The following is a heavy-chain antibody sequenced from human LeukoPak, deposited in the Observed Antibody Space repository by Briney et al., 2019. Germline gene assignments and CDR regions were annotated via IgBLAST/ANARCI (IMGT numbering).Heavy chain of an antibody. Sequence: SVKVSCKASGGTFSSYTISWVRQAPGQGLEWMGRIIPILGIANYAQKFQGRVTITSDKSTSTAYMELSSLRSEDTAVYYCARDRGRRFAFDIWGQGTTVTVSS. D-gene: IGHD3-10*01. J-gene: IGHJ3*02. CDR1: GGTFSSYT. CDR3: ARDRGRRFAFDI. CDR2: IIPILGIA. V-gene: IGHV1-69*04.